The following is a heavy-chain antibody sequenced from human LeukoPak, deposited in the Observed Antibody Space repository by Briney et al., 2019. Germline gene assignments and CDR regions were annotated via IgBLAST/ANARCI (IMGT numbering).Heavy chain of an antibody. CDR1: GGTFSSYA. CDR3: ARDLGGQGNYYYYMDV. V-gene: IGHV1-69*05. J-gene: IGHJ6*03. D-gene: IGHD3-10*01. CDR2: IIPIFGTA. Sequence: ASVKVSCKASGGTFSSYAISWVRQAPGQGLEWMGGIIPIFGTANYAQKFQGRVTITTDESTSTAYMELSSLRSEDTAVYYCARDLGGQGNYYYYMDVWGKGTTVTVSS.